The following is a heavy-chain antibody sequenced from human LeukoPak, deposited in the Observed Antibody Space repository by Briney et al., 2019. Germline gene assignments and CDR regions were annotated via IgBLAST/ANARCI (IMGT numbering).Heavy chain of an antibody. CDR3: TRGPPNWGFDY. CDR2: MSPKSGNT. V-gene: IGHV1-8*01. Sequence: ASVKVSCEASGDTFSNYDINWVRQATGQGLEWMGWMSPKSGNTGYAQKFQGRLTMTRDTSIGTAYMELSSLRSEDTAVYYCTRGPPNWGFDYWGQGTLVTVSS. J-gene: IGHJ4*02. CDR1: GDTFSNYD. D-gene: IGHD7-27*01.